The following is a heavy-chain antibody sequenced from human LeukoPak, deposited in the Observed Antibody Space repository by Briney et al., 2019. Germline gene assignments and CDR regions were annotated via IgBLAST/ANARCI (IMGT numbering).Heavy chain of an antibody. J-gene: IGHJ6*02. D-gene: IGHD5-18*01. V-gene: IGHV3-9*01. CDR3: AKDMNGYGYFQTYYGMDV. CDR1: GFTFDDYA. CDR2: ISWNSGSI. Sequence: GGSPRLSCAASGFTFDDYAMHWVRQAPGKGLEWVSGISWNSGSIGYADSVKGRFTISRDNAKNSLYLQMNSLRAEDTALYYCAKDMNGYGYFQTYYGMDVWGQGTTVTASS.